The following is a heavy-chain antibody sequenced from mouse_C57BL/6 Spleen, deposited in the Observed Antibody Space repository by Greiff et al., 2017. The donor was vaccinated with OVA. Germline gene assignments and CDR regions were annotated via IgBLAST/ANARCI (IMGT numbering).Heavy chain of an antibody. CDR2: ISDGGSYT. CDR3: AREWDYYWYFDV. V-gene: IGHV5-4*01. Sequence: EVMLVESGGVLVKPGGSLKLSCAASGFTFSSYAMSWVRQTPEKRLEWVATISDGGSYTYYPDNVKGRFTISRDNAKNNLYLQMSHLKSEDTAMYYCAREWDYYWYFDVWGTGTTVTVSS. D-gene: IGHD2-4*01. CDR1: GFTFSSYA. J-gene: IGHJ1*03.